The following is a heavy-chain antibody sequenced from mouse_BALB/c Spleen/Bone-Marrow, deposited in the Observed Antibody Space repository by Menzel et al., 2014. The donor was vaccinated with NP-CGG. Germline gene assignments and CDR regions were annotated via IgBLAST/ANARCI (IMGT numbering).Heavy chain of an antibody. CDR1: GYVFSSSW. CDR2: IYPGDGNT. Sequence: QVQLQQSGPELVKPGASVKISCRASGYVFSSSWMNWVKQRPGQGLEWIGRIYPGDGNTNYNGKFKGKATLTADTSSSTAYMQTSSLTSVDSAVYFCARRRTFITSVVDYFDVWGAGTTVTVSS. D-gene: IGHD1-1*02. CDR3: ARRRTFITSVVDYFDV. V-gene: IGHV1-82*01. J-gene: IGHJ1*01.